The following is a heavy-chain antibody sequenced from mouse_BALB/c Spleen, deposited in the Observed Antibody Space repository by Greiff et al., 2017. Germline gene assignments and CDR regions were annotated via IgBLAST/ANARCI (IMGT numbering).Heavy chain of an antibody. CDR3: ARGITTGPYAMDY. J-gene: IGHJ4*01. CDR1: GFTFSSYA. V-gene: IGHV5-6-5*01. CDR2: ISSGGST. Sequence: EVQGVESGGGLVKPGGSLKLSCAASGFTFSSYAMSWVRQTPEKRLEWVASISSGGSTYYPDSVKGRFTISRDNARNILYLQMSSLRSEDTAMYYCARGITTGPYAMDYWGQGTSVTVSS. D-gene: IGHD1-1*01.